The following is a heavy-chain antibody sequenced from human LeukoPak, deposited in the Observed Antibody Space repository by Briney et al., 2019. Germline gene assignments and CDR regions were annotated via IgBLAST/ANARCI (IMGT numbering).Heavy chain of an antibody. CDR3: AKTTRGTGCISTTCSFFDY. D-gene: IGHD2-2*01. Sequence: PRGSLRLSCASSVFTFSSYRMHGVRQARWREVEWVSGISGSGGSTYVAAAVKGRITNYRGNSKNTMYQKMTRLRTDDTAVYYCAKTTRGTGCISTTCSFFDYWGEGTLVTVSS. V-gene: IGHV3-23*01. J-gene: IGHJ4*02. CDR1: VFTFSSYR. CDR2: ISGSGGST.